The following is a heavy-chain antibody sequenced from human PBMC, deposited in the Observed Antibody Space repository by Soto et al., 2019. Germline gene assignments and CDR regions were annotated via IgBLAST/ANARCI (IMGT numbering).Heavy chain of an antibody. D-gene: IGHD1-1*01. CDR2: VLHSGSA. J-gene: IGHJ4*02. Sequence: QLQLHESGPGLVKPSGTLSLTCGLSGGSLTTPVWWTWVRLRPGKGLEWIGEVLHSGSANYNPSLQSRVTISVDKSTNQFSLRLSSVTAADTAVYYCARKAWTRLDYWGQGALVTVSS. CDR3: ARKAWTRLDY. V-gene: IGHV4-4*02. CDR1: GGSLTTPVW.